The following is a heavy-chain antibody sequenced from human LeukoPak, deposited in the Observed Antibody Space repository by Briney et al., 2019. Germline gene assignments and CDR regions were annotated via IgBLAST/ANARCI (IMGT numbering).Heavy chain of an antibody. Sequence: GGSLRLSCAASGVTLSTYAMSWARQAPGKGLEWVSGISSSGSGDNTYYADSVKGRFTISRDNSKNTLYLQMNSLRAEDTAVYYCAKRGYSYGRFDYWGQGTLVTVSS. CDR1: GVTLSTYA. CDR3: AKRGYSYGRFDY. V-gene: IGHV3-23*01. D-gene: IGHD5-18*01. CDR2: ISSSGSGDNT. J-gene: IGHJ4*02.